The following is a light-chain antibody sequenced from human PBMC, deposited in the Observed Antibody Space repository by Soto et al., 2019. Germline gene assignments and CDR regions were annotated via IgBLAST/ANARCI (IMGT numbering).Light chain of an antibody. J-gene: IGLJ1*01. CDR3: CSYAGSSSFYV. CDR2: EGS. V-gene: IGLV2-23*01. Sequence: ALTQPASVSGSPGQSITISCTGTSNDVGSYNLVSWYQQHPGKAPKLMIYEGSKRPSGVSNRFSGSKSGNTASLTISGLQAEDEADYFCCSYAGSSSFYVFGTGTKV. CDR1: SNDVGSYNL.